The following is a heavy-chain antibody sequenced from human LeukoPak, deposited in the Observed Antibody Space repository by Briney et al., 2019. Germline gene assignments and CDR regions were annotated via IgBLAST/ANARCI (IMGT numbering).Heavy chain of an antibody. D-gene: IGHD3-10*01. J-gene: IGHJ5*02. V-gene: IGHV4-4*07. CDR3: ARDQGSYYGSGSYYSNWFDP. CDR2: IYTSGST. Sequence: SETLSLTCTVSGGSISSYYWSWIRQPAGKGLEWIGRIYTSGSTNYNPSLKSRVTMSVDTSKNQFSLKLSSVTAADTAVYYCARDQGSYYGSGSYYSNWFDPWGQGTLVTVSS. CDR1: GGSISSYY.